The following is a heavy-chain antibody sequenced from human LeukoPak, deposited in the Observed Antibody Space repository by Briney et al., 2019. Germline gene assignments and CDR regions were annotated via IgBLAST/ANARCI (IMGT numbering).Heavy chain of an antibody. Sequence: PSETLSLTCTVSGGSISSGDYYWSWIRQPPGKGLERIGYIYYSGGTYYNPSLKSRVTISVDTSKNQFSLKLTSVTAADTAVYYCARPDGSGSRFDPWGQGTLVTVSS. CDR3: ARPDGSGSRFDP. CDR1: GGSISSGDYY. J-gene: IGHJ5*02. D-gene: IGHD3-10*01. V-gene: IGHV4-30-4*01. CDR2: IYYSGGT.